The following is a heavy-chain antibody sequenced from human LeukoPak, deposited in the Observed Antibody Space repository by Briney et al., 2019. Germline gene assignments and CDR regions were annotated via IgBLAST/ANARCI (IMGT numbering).Heavy chain of an antibody. Sequence: GGSLRLSCAASGFTFSSYSMNWVRQAPGKGLEWVSYISSSTSAIYYADSVKGRFTVSRDNAKNSPFLQMNSLRAEDTAVYYCARERIAASGLIDYWGQGTLVTVSS. CDR1: GFTFSSYS. J-gene: IGHJ4*02. V-gene: IGHV3-48*01. D-gene: IGHD6-13*01. CDR2: ISSSTSAI. CDR3: ARERIAASGLIDY.